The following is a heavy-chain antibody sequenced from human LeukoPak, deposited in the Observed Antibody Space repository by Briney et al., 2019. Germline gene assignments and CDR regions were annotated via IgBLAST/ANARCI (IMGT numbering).Heavy chain of an antibody. V-gene: IGHV4-34*01. CDR1: GGSFSGYY. CDR2: INHSGST. CDR3: ARADSSGLFDAFDI. D-gene: IGHD3-22*01. Sequence: PSETLSLTXAVYGGSFSGYYWSWIRQPPGKGLEWIGEINHSGSTNYNPSLKSRVTISVDTSKNQFSLKLSSVTAADTAVYYCARADSSGLFDAFDIWGQGTMVTVSS. J-gene: IGHJ3*02.